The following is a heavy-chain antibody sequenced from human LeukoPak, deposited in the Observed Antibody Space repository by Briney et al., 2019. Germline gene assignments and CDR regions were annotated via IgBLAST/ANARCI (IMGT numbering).Heavy chain of an antibody. CDR3: ARAYKDRSLAGKKEFFQH. D-gene: IGHD6-19*01. CDR1: GFTFDNYA. V-gene: IGHV3-9*01. J-gene: IGHJ1*01. Sequence: GGSLRLSCAASGFTFDNYAMNWVRQVPGKGLEWLSLISWNSGTIGYADSVKGRFTISRGNANNFLYLQMNSLRAEDTALYYCARAYKDRSLAGKKEFFQHWGQGTLVTVSS. CDR2: ISWNSGTI.